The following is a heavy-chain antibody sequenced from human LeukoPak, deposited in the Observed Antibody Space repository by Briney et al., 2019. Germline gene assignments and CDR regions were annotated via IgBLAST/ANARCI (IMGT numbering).Heavy chain of an antibody. CDR1: GFTFSSYG. D-gene: IGHD3-3*01. CDR2: ISHDGSRK. V-gene: IGHV3-30*18. Sequence: GGSLRLSCAASGFTFSSYGMHWVRQAPGKGLEWVAVISHDGSRKYYADSVKGRFTISRDDSKNTLYLQMNSLRAEDTAVYYCANPPMGFWSSFYGMDVWGQGTTVTVSS. CDR3: ANPPMGFWSSFYGMDV. J-gene: IGHJ6*02.